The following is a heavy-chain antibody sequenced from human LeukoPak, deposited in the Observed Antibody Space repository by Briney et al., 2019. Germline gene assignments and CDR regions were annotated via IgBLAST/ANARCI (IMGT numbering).Heavy chain of an antibody. V-gene: IGHV1-2*06. CDR1: GYTFTGYY. Sequence: ASVKVSCKASGYTFTGYYMHWVRQAPGQGLEWMGRINPNSGGTNYAQKFQGRVTMTRDRSISTAYMELSRLRSDDTAVYYCARDRGDCTNGVCYTHDAFDIWGQGTMVTVSS. J-gene: IGHJ3*02. D-gene: IGHD2-8*01. CDR2: INPNSGGT. CDR3: ARDRGDCTNGVCYTHDAFDI.